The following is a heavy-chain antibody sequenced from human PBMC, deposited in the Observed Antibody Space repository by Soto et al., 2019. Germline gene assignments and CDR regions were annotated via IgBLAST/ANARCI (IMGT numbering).Heavy chain of an antibody. Sequence: SESLSLTCAVFSGSISSHGHAWSWIRQPPGKGLEWIGYIYYSGTAYYNPSLKSRVTISADRSKNQFSFNLSSVTAADTALSFCARGPFGVDVYMDVWGQGATVAVSS. CDR1: SGSISSHGHA. CDR2: IYYSGTA. CDR3: ARGPFGVDVYMDV. V-gene: IGHV4-30-2*01. J-gene: IGHJ6*03. D-gene: IGHD3-3*01.